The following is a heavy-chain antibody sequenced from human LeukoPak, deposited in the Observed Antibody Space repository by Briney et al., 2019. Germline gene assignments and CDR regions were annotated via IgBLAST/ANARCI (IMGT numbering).Heavy chain of an antibody. D-gene: IGHD3-10*01. CDR1: GFTFSSYW. CDR2: IKQDGSKK. CDR3: ARFISLGG. Sequence: GGSLRLSCAASGFTFSSYWMSWVRQAPGMGLEWVANIKQDGSKKNYVDSVKGRFTISRDNAKNSLCLQMNSLRVEDTAVYYCARFISLGGWGQGAPVTVSS. J-gene: IGHJ4*02. V-gene: IGHV3-7*01.